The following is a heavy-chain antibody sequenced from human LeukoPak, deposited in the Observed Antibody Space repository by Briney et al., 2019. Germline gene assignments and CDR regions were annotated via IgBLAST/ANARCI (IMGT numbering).Heavy chain of an antibody. D-gene: IGHD2-15*01. CDR1: GFTFSSYA. CDR3: ARGKVRQLLLFDY. J-gene: IGHJ4*02. V-gene: IGHV3-30-3*01. Sequence: PGGSLRLSCAASGFTFSSYAMHWVRQAPGKGLEWVAVISYDGSNKYYADSVKGRFTISRDNSKNTLYLQMNSLRAEDTAVYYCARGKVRQLLLFDYWGQGTLVTVSS. CDR2: ISYDGSNK.